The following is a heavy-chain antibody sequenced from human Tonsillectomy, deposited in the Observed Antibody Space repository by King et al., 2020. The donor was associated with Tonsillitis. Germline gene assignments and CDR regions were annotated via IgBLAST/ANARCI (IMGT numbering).Heavy chain of an antibody. Sequence: VQLVESGAEVKKPGASVKVSCRASGYSFNSYGISWVRQAPGQGLEWMGWISAYNGFTTYAQKFQGRVTMSIDTDLNTAHMTLRSLRSDDTAVYYCAREGYYSGYSCLEGFNIDNFHFYGMAVWGQGTAVTVSS. V-gene: IGHV1-18*01. CDR2: ISAYNGFT. J-gene: IGHJ6*02. CDR1: GYSFNSYG. CDR3: AREGYYSGYSCLEGFNIDNFHFYGMAV. D-gene: IGHD2-15*01.